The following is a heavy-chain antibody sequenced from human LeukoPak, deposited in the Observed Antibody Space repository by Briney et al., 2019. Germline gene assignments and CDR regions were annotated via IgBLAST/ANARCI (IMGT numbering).Heavy chain of an antibody. Sequence: PGGSLRLSCAASGFTFSSYAMSWVRQAPGKGLEWVSAISGSGGSTYYADSVKGRFTISRDNSKNTLYLQMNSLRADDTAVYFCAKVANYYDSSGHNDYWGQGTLVTVSS. CDR3: AKVANYYDSSGHNDY. CDR2: ISGSGGST. D-gene: IGHD3-22*01. CDR1: GFTFSSYA. V-gene: IGHV3-23*01. J-gene: IGHJ4*02.